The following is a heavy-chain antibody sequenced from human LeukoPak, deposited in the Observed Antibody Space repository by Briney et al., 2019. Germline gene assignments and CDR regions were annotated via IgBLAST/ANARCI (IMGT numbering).Heavy chain of an antibody. J-gene: IGHJ3*02. Sequence: SETLSLTCTVSGGSISSYYWGWIRQPPGKGLEWIGYIYYSGSTNYNPSLKSRVTISVDTSKNQFSLKLSSVTAADTAVYYCARRSGYYDQAPRHDAFDIWGQGTMVTVSS. CDR3: ARRSGYYDQAPRHDAFDI. CDR1: GGSISSYY. V-gene: IGHV4-59*01. D-gene: IGHD3-3*01. CDR2: IYYSGST.